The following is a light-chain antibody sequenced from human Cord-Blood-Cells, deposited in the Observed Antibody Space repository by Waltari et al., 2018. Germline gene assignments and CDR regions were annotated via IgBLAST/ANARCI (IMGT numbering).Light chain of an antibody. CDR1: SSNIGSNT. Sequence: QSVLTQPPSASGTPGQRVTISCSGSSSNIGSNTVNWYQQHPGTAAKIVIYSNNPRPSGVPDRFSGSKSGTSSCLAISGLQSEGEADYYCAAWYDSLSGVVFGGGTKLTVL. J-gene: IGLJ2*01. V-gene: IGLV1-44*01. CDR2: SNN. CDR3: AAWYDSLSGVV.